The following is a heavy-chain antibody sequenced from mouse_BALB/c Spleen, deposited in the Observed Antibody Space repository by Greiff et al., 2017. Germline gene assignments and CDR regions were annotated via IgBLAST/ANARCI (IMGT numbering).Heavy chain of an antibody. V-gene: IGHV5-17*02. CDR2: ISSGSSTI. CDR1: GFTFSSFG. D-gene: IGHD1-1*01. Sequence: EVQLQESGGGLVQPGGSRKLSCAASGFTFSSFGMHWVRQAPEKGLEWVAYISSGSSTIYYADTVKGRFTISRDNPKNTLFLQMTSLRSEDTAMYYCARDYYGSSNYFDYWGQGTTLTVSS. CDR3: ARDYYGSSNYFDY. J-gene: IGHJ2*01.